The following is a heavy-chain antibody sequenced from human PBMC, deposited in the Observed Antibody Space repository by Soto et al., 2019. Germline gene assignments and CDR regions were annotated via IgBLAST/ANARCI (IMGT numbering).Heavy chain of an antibody. Sequence: QVQLVQSGAEVKKPGSSVKVSCKASGGTFSTNPISWVRQAPGQGLEWMGGTGSGTGPGNNAQKFQGRLTITADKSTNTAYMELSSLSSEDTAIYYCARRHSGGYYRYFDSWGQGTLVTVSS. J-gene: IGHJ4*02. V-gene: IGHV1-69*06. CDR3: ARRHSGGYYRYFDS. CDR2: TGSGTGPG. D-gene: IGHD2-21*02. CDR1: GGTFSTNP.